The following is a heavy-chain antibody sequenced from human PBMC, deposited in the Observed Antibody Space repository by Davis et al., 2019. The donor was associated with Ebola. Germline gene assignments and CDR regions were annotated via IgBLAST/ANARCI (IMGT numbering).Heavy chain of an antibody. V-gene: IGHV5-51*01. Sequence: GESLKISCKGSGYSFTSYWIGWMRQMPGKGLEWMGIIYPGDSDTRYSPSFQGQVTISADKSISTAYLQWSSLKASDTAMYYCARLRDYYDSRSYAFDIWGQGTMVTVSS. J-gene: IGHJ3*02. CDR2: IYPGDSDT. CDR3: ARLRDYYDSRSYAFDI. CDR1: GYSFTSYW. D-gene: IGHD3-22*01.